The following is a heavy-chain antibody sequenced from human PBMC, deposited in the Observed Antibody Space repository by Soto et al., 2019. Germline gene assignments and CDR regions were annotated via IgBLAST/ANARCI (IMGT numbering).Heavy chain of an antibody. CDR2: INSDGSST. J-gene: IGHJ2*01. D-gene: IGHD1-26*01. V-gene: IGHV3-74*01. CDR1: GFTFSSYW. Sequence: GGSLRLSYAASGFTFSSYWMHWVRQAPGKGLVWVSRINSDGSSTSYADSVKGRFTISRDNAKNTLYLQMNSLRAEDTAVYYCARGGSLNWYFDLWGRGTLVPVSS. CDR3: ARGGSLNWYFDL.